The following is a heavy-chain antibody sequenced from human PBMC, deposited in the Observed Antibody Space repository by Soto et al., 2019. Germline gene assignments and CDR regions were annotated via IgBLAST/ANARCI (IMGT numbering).Heavy chain of an antibody. D-gene: IGHD2-2*01. Sequence: SETLSLTCAVYGGSFSGYYWSWIRQPPGKGLEWIGEINHSGSTNYNPSLKSRVTISVDTSKNQFSLKLSSVTAADTAVYYCARTKVVPAANPYFQHWGQGTLVTAPQ. V-gene: IGHV4-34*01. CDR2: INHSGST. CDR3: ARTKVVPAANPYFQH. J-gene: IGHJ1*01. CDR1: GGSFSGYY.